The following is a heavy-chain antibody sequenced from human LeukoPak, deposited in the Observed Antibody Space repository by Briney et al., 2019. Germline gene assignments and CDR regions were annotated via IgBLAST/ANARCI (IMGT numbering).Heavy chain of an antibody. V-gene: IGHV3-21*01. CDR1: RFTFSSYS. Sequence: GGSLRLSCAASRFTFSSYSMNWVRQAPGKGLEWVSSISSSSSCIYYADSVKGRFTISRDNAKNSLYLQMNSLRAEDTAVYYCARGHIVVVVAATHPYYYYYGMDVWGQGTTVTVSS. D-gene: IGHD2-15*01. CDR2: ISSSSSCI. J-gene: IGHJ6*02. CDR3: ARGHIVVVVAATHPYYYYYGMDV.